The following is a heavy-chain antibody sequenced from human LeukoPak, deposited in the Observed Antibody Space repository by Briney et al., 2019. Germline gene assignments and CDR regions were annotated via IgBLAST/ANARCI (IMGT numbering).Heavy chain of an antibody. CDR3: VRDNSSYYDH. J-gene: IGHJ5*02. V-gene: IGHV3-64*01. CDR2: ISSNGDNT. CDR1: GFTFSSYP. Sequence: GGSLRLSCAASGFTFSSYPMHWVRQAPGKGLEYVSAISSNGDNTYYGTSVKGRFTISRDNSKNTLYLQMGRLREDDTATYYCVRDNSSYYDHWGQGTLVTVSS. D-gene: IGHD3-10*01.